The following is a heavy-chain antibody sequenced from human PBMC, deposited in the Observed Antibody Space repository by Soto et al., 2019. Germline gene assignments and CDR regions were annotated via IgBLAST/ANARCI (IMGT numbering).Heavy chain of an antibody. CDR2: IWYDGSNK. D-gene: IGHD4-17*01. V-gene: IGHV3-33*01. J-gene: IGHJ4*02. CDR1: GFTFSSYG. CDR3: ARSEVTTRYNYFDY. Sequence: QVQLVESGGGVVQPGRSLRLSCAASGFTFSSYGMHWVRQAPGKGLEWVAVIWYDGSNKYYADSVKGRFTISRDNSKNTLYLQMNSLRAEHTAVYYCARSEVTTRYNYFDYWGQGTLVTVSS.